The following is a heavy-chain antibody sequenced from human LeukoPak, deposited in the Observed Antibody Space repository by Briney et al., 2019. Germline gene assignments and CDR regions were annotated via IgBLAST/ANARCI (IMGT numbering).Heavy chain of an antibody. Sequence: GGSLRLSCTASGFTFRDYNINWFRQAPGRGLEWVGFIRSKADGGTTEYAASVKGRFTISRDDSKNVAYLQINNLRAEDTALYYCARDDRPSGHDFDCWGQGTLVTVSS. CDR2: IRSKADGGTT. V-gene: IGHV3-49*03. CDR1: GFTFRDYN. CDR3: ARDDRPSGHDFDC. D-gene: IGHD6-6*01. J-gene: IGHJ4*02.